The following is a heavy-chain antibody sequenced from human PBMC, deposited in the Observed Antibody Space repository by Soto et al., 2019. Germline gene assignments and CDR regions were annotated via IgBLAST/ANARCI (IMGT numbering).Heavy chain of an antibody. CDR2: INTHNGNT. CDR3: TREGSAPYYYYGMDA. Sequence: QVQLEQSAPEVKKPGASVKVSCKASGYTFTTYDISWVRQAPGQGLEWLGWINTHNGNTNYAQNLQGRVIMTADTSTNTAYMELRSLRSDDTAIYYCTREGSAPYYYYGMDAWGQGTTVTVSS. D-gene: IGHD3-10*01. V-gene: IGHV1-18*01. J-gene: IGHJ6*02. CDR1: GYTFTTYD.